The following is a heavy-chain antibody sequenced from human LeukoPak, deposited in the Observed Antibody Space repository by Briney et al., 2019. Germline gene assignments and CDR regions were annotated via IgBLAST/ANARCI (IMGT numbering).Heavy chain of an antibody. CDR1: GFTFSSYW. D-gene: IGHD3-10*01. CDR2: INSDGSST. Sequence: GGSLRLSCAASGFTFSSYWMHWVRQAPGKGLVWVSRINSDGSSTSYADSVKGRFTISRDNAKNTLYLQMNSLRAEDTAVYYCARVPFGELYPPFDYWGQGTLVTVSS. J-gene: IGHJ4*02. CDR3: ARVPFGELYPPFDY. V-gene: IGHV3-74*01.